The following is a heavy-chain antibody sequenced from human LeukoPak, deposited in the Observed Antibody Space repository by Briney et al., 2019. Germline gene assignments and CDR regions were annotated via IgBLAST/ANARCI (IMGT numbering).Heavy chain of an antibody. CDR3: SRENGAFSPFGY. Sequence: PSETLCLTCGEPGAYLTRTNWWTWVRQPPGQVLEWIGEVSLSGLTNYNPSLSSRVIMALDTSKNHLSLNLTSVTAADTAVYYCSRENGAFSPFGYWGQGTLVTVPS. CDR1: GAYLTRTNW. J-gene: IGHJ4*02. D-gene: IGHD2-8*01. V-gene: IGHV4-4*02. CDR2: VSLSGLT.